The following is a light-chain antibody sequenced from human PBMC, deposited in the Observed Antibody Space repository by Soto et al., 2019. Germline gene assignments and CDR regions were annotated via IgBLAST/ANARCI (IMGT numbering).Light chain of an antibody. CDR3: QQYNSYLYS. J-gene: IGKJ2*01. CDR2: DAY. CDR1: QSISSW. Sequence: DIQMTQSPSTLSASVGDRVTITCRASQSISSWLAWYQQKPGKAPKLLIYDAYSLESGVPSRFSGSGSGTEFTLTISSLQPDDFATYYCQQYNSYLYSFGQGTTLEIK. V-gene: IGKV1-5*01.